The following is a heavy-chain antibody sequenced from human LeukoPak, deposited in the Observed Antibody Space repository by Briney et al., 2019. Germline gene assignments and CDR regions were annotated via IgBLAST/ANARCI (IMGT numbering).Heavy chain of an antibody. CDR2: IYYSGST. Sequence: SETLSLTCTVSGGSISSYYWSWIRQPPGKGLEWIGYIYYSGSTYYNPSLKSRVTISVDTSKNQFSLQLSSVTAADTAVYYCARGKIPYYFDYWGQGTLVTVSS. CDR3: ARGKIPYYFDY. CDR1: GGSISSYY. J-gene: IGHJ4*02. V-gene: IGHV4-59*08. D-gene: IGHD3-10*01.